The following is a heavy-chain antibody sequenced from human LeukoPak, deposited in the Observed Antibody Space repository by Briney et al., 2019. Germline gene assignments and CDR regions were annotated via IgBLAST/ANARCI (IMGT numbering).Heavy chain of an antibody. D-gene: IGHD6-19*01. J-gene: IGHJ4*02. CDR1: GFTFSDYY. V-gene: IGHV3-11*04. Sequence: PGGSLRLSCAASGFTFSDYYMGWIRQAPGKGLEWVSYISSSGSTIYYADSVKGRFTISRDNAKNSLYLQMNSLRAEDTAVYYCAKSIAVAAGFDSWGQGTLVTVSS. CDR3: AKSIAVAAGFDS. CDR2: ISSSGSTI.